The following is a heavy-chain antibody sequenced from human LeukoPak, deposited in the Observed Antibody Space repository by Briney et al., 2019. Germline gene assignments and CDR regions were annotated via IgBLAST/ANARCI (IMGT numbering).Heavy chain of an antibody. J-gene: IGHJ4*02. CDR2: IYTSGST. V-gene: IGHV4-61*02. Sequence: SETLSLTCTVSGGSISSGSYYWGWVRQPAGTGLEWIGRIYTSGSTNYNPSLKSRVTISVDTSKNQFSLKLSSVTAADTAVYYCARVNWNAFDYWGQGTLVTVSS. CDR1: GGSISSGSYY. D-gene: IGHD1-1*01. CDR3: ARVNWNAFDY.